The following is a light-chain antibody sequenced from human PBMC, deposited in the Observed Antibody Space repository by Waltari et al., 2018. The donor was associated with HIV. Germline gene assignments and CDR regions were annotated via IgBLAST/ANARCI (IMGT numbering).Light chain of an antibody. CDR3: QQYGSSLMYT. CDR1: QSVSSSY. V-gene: IGKV3-20*01. Sequence: TLSCRASQSVSSSYLAWYQQKPGQAPRLLIYGASSRATGIPDRFSGSGSGTDFTLTISRLEPEDFAVYYCQQYGSSLMYTFGQGTKLEIK. J-gene: IGKJ2*01. CDR2: GAS.